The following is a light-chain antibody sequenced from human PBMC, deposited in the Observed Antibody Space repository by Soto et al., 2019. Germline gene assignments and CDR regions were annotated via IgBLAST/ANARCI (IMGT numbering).Light chain of an antibody. J-gene: IGLJ3*02. CDR3: CSYAGDSTWV. Sequence: QSALTQPGSVSGSPGQSITISCTGTSSDVGSYNLVSWYQHHPGKAPKLMIYEVNKWPSEVSNRFSGSKSGNTASLTISGLQAEDEADYYCCSYAGDSTWVFGGGTKLTVL. V-gene: IGLV2-23*02. CDR2: EVN. CDR1: SSDVGSYNL.